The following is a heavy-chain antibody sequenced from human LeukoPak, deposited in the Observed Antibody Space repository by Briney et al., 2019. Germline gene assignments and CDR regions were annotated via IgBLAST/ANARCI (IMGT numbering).Heavy chain of an antibody. D-gene: IGHD3-22*01. CDR3: ASLKNSYDSSGYLVTDAFDI. CDR2: ISAYNGNT. CDR1: GYTFTSNG. Sequence: ASVKVSCMASGYTFTSNGISWVRQAPGQGLGWMGWISAYNGNTNYKQKLQGRVTMTTDTSTSTAYMELRSLRSDDTAVYYCASLKNSYDSSGYLVTDAFDIWGQGTMVTASS. J-gene: IGHJ3*02. V-gene: IGHV1-18*01.